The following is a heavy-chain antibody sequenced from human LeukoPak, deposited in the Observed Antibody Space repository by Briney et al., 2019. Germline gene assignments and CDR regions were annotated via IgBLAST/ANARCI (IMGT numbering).Heavy chain of an antibody. V-gene: IGHV4-34*01. D-gene: IGHD5/OR15-5a*01. CDR3: ARKTRNLREAIDY. Sequence: SETQSLTCAVYGGSFSGYYWSWIRQPPGKGLEWIGEINHSGSTNYNPSLKSRVTISVDTSKNQFSLKLSSVTAADTAVYYCARKTRNLREAIDYWGQGTLVTVSS. CDR2: INHSGST. J-gene: IGHJ4*02. CDR1: GGSFSGYY.